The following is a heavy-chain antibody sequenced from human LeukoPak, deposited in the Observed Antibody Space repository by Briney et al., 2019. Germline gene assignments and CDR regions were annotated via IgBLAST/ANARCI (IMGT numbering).Heavy chain of an antibody. CDR3: ARYYYDSNGYYRDY. J-gene: IGHJ4*02. D-gene: IGHD3-22*01. V-gene: IGHV5-51*01. CDR2: IYPGDSDT. CDR1: GYSFTNYW. Sequence: GESLKISCQGSGYSFTNYWIGWVRQMPGKGLEWMGIIYPGDSDTKYSPSFQGQVTISADKSISIAYLQWSSLKASDTAIYYCARYYYDSNGYYRDYWGQGTLVTVSS.